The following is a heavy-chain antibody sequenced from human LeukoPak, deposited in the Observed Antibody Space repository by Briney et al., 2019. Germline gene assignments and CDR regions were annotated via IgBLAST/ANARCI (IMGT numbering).Heavy chain of an antibody. Sequence: ASVKVSCKASGYTSTSYGISWVRQAPGQGLEWMGWISAYNGNTNYAQKLQGRVTMTTDTSTSTAYMELRSLRSDDTAVYYCARDLEPHYYGSSGGIWGQGTMVTVSS. V-gene: IGHV1-18*01. CDR1: GYTSTSYG. D-gene: IGHD3-22*01. CDR3: ARDLEPHYYGSSGGI. J-gene: IGHJ3*02. CDR2: ISAYNGNT.